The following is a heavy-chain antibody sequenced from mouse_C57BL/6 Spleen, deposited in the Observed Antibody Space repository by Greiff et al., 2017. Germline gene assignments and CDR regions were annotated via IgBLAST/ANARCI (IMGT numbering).Heavy chain of an antibody. CDR2: IYPGSGST. J-gene: IGHJ3*01. CDR3: ARGQLRQFAD. Sequence: VQLQQPGAELVKPGASVTMSCKASGYTFPSYWITWVKQRPGQGLEWIGDIYPGSGSTNYNEKFKSKATLTVDTSSSTAYMQLSSLTSEDSAVYYWARGQLRQFADWGQGTLVTVSA. CDR1: GYTFPSYW. D-gene: IGHD3-2*02. V-gene: IGHV1-55*01.